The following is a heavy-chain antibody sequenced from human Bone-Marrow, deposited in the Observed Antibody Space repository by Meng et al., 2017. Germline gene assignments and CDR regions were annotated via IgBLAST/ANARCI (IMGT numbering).Heavy chain of an antibody. V-gene: IGHV3-11*04. J-gene: IGHJ4*02. CDR1: GFTFSDYY. CDR2: ISSSGSTI. CDR3: ARGSLYDYVWGSYRYGTVFDY. D-gene: IGHD3-16*02. Sequence: GESLKISCAASGFTFSDYYMSWIRQAPGKGLEWVSYISSSGSTIYYADSVKGRFTISRDNAKNSLYLQMNSLRAEDTAVYYCARGSLYDYVWGSYRYGTVFDYWGQGTLVTVSS.